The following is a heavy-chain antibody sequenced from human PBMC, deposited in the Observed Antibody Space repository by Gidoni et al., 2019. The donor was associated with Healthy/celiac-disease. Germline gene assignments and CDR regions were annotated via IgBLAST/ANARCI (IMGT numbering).Heavy chain of an antibody. J-gene: IGHJ6*02. V-gene: IGHV3-30*01. CDR3: ARDLRQWLAHYYYGMDV. CDR1: GFTFSSYG. CDR2: ISYDGSNK. Sequence: QVQLVESGGGVVQPGRSLRRSCAASGFTFSSYGMHWVRQAPGKGLEWVAVISYDGSNKYYADSVKGRFTISRDNSKNTLYLQMNSLRAEDTAVYYCARDLRQWLAHYYYGMDVWGQGTTVTVSS. D-gene: IGHD6-19*01.